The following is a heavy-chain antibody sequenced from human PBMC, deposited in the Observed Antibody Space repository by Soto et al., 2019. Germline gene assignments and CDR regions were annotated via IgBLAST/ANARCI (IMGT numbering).Heavy chain of an antibody. V-gene: IGHV3-23*01. CDR3: AKEGGADDYVWGSYRYIFDY. J-gene: IGHJ4*02. D-gene: IGHD3-16*02. Sequence: GGSLRLSCAASGFTFSSYAMSWVRQAPGKGLEWVSAISGSDGSTYYADSVKGRFTISRDNSKNTLYLQMNSMRAEDTAVYYCAKEGGADDYVWGSYRYIFDYWGQGTLVTVSS. CDR2: ISGSDGST. CDR1: GFTFSSYA.